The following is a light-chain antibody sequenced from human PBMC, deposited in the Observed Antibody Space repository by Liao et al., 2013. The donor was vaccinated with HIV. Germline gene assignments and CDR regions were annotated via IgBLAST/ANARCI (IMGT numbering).Light chain of an antibody. J-gene: IGLJ1*01. CDR2: KDS. CDR1: ALPKQY. V-gene: IGLV3-25*03. Sequence: YELTQPPSVSVSPGQTARITCSGDALPKQYAYWYQQKPGQAPVLVIYKDSERPSGIPERFSGSSSGTTVTLTISGVQAEDEADYYCQSADSSGTYVFGTGTKVTVL. CDR3: QSADSSGTYV.